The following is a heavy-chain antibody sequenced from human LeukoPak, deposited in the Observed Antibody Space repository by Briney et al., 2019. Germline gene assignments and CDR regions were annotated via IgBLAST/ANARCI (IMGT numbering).Heavy chain of an antibody. CDR2: IYYSGST. CDR1: GGSISTNNYY. D-gene: IGHD4-17*01. J-gene: IGHJ4*02. V-gene: IGHV4-39*01. CDR3: ARLNYGDGDY. Sequence: SETLSLTCTVSGGSISTNNYYWGWIRQSPGKGLERIGSIYYSGSTYDNPSLRSRVTISVDTSKNQFSLKVTSVTAADTAVYYCARLNYGDGDYWGQGTLVTVSS.